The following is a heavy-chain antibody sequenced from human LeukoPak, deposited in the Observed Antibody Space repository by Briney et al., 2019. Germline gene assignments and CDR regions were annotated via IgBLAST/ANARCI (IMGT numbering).Heavy chain of an antibody. CDR3: ARQDACSYGYFAY. CDR1: GYSFSSNW. J-gene: IGHJ4*02. V-gene: IGHV5-51*01. D-gene: IGHD5-18*01. Sequence: GESLKIACKGSGYSFSSNWIGWVRQMPGRGLEWMGIIYPGDSDTRFSPSFQGQVTISADKSISTAYLQWSSLKASDTAMYYCARQDACSYGYFAYWGQGTLVTVSS. CDR2: IYPGDSDT.